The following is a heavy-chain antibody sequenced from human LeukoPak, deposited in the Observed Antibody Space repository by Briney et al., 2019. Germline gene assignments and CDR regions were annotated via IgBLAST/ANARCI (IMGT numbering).Heavy chain of an antibody. CDR2: ISYDGSNK. CDR3: ARDRAARPREPFDY. CDR1: GFTFSSYA. V-gene: IGHV3-30-3*01. J-gene: IGHJ4*02. Sequence: GGSLRLSCAASGFTFSSYAMHWVRQAPGKGLEWVAVISYDGSNKYYADSVKGRFTISRDNSKNTLYLQMNSLRAEDTAVYYCARDRAARPREPFDYWGQGTLVTVSS. D-gene: IGHD6-6*01.